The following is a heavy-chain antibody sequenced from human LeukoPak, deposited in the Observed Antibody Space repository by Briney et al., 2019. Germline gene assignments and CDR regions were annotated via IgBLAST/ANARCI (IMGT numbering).Heavy chain of an antibody. Sequence: AASVKVSCKVSGYTLTELSMHWVRQAPGKGLEWMGGFDPEDGETIYAQKFQGRVTMTEDTSTDTAYMELSSLRSEDTAVYYCATRTMVRGAIIVGAFDIWGQGTMVTVSS. J-gene: IGHJ3*02. CDR2: FDPEDGET. D-gene: IGHD3-10*01. V-gene: IGHV1-24*01. CDR1: GYTLTELS. CDR3: ATRTMVRGAIIVGAFDI.